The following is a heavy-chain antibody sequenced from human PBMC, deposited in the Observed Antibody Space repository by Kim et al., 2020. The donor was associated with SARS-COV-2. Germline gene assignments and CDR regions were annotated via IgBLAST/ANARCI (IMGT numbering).Heavy chain of an antibody. Sequence: YADSVKGQFTISRDNAKNSLYLQMNSLRAEDTAVYYCARCSCQRHYFDYWGQGTLVTVSS. V-gene: IGHV3-21*01. J-gene: IGHJ4*02. CDR3: ARCSCQRHYFDY.